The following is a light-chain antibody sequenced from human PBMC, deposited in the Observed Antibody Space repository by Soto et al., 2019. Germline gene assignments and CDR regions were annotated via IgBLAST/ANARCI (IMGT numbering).Light chain of an antibody. V-gene: IGKV3-15*01. CDR2: GAS. CDR3: QQYHNWPPWT. Sequence: EIVLTQSPATLSLSPGERATLSCRASQSVSTYLAWYQQKPGQAPRLLIYGASTRATGIPARFSGSGSGTEFTLTISGLQSEDFAVYYCQQYHNWPPWTFGQGTKVDIK. CDR1: QSVSTY. J-gene: IGKJ1*01.